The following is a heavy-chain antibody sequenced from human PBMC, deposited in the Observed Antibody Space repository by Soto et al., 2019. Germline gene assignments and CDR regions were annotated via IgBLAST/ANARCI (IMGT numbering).Heavy chain of an antibody. CDR3: AKETQANLGTRGFDS. CDR2: ISWNSDRI. Sequence: EVQLVESGGGLVQPGRSLRLSCVASGFTFDDSAMHWVRQGPGKGLEWVSGISWNSDRIEYVDSMKGRFTISRDNAKNSLYLQMNSVRVEDTAVYYCAKETQANLGTRGFDSWGQGTLVTVSS. D-gene: IGHD7-27*01. J-gene: IGHJ4*02. V-gene: IGHV3-9*01. CDR1: GFTFDDSA.